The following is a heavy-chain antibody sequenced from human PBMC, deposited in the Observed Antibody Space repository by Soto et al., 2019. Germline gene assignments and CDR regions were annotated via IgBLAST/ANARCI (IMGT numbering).Heavy chain of an antibody. V-gene: IGHV3-73*02. CDR3: TGRGGYYYDSSGTPRYGMDV. D-gene: IGHD3-22*01. CDR2: IRSKANSYAT. J-gene: IGHJ6*02. CDR1: GFTFSGSA. Sequence: EVQLVESGGGLVQPGGSLKLSCAASGFTFSGSAMHWVRQASGKGLEWVGRIRSKANSYATAYAESVKGRFTISRDDSKNTAYLQMNSLKTEDTGVYCCTGRGGYYYDSSGTPRYGMDVWGQGTTVTVSS.